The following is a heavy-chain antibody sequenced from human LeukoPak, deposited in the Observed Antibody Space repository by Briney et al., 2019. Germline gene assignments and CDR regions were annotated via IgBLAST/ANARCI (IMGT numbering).Heavy chain of an antibody. D-gene: IGHD3-3*01. CDR1: GGSFSGYY. CDR3: ARLSKKYDFWSGYSLAP. J-gene: IGHJ5*02. V-gene: IGHV4-34*01. Sequence: SETLSLTCAVYGGSFSGYYWSWIRQPPGKGLEWIGEINHSGSTNYNPSLKSRVTISVDTSKNQFSLKLSSVTAADTAVYYCARLSKKYDFWSGYSLAPWGQGTLVTVSS. CDR2: INHSGST.